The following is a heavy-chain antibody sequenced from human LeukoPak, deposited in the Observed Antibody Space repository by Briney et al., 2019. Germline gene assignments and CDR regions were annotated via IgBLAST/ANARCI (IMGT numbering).Heavy chain of an antibody. Sequence: TGGSLRLSCAASGFTFNNYAMSWVRQAPGKGLEWVSAISGSGGSTYYADFVKGRFTISRDNSKNTLYLQMNSLRAEDTAVYYCAKLRPRSLWFGEPSDLFFDSWGQGTLVTVSS. V-gene: IGHV3-23*01. CDR2: ISGSGGST. CDR1: GFTFNNYA. J-gene: IGHJ4*02. CDR3: AKLRPRSLWFGEPSDLFFDS. D-gene: IGHD3-10*01.